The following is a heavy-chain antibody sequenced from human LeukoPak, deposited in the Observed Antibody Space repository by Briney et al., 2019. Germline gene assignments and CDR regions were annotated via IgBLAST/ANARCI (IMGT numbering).Heavy chain of an antibody. CDR1: EFTFSTFW. CDR2: IKADGSVK. Sequence: GGSLRLSCAASEFTFSTFWMSWVRQAPGKGLEWVANIKADGSVKHYVDSVEGRFSISRDNARSSLYLQMNSLRAEDTAVYYCVRDSDYQRNSGGLYAHYDALDIWGHGTMVTV. D-gene: IGHD2-21*01. V-gene: IGHV3-7*01. CDR3: VRDSDYQRNSGGLYAHYDALDI. J-gene: IGHJ3*02.